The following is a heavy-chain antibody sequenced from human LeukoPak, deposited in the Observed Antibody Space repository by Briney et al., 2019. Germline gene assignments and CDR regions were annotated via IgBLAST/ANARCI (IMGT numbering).Heavy chain of an antibody. CDR2: INSDGRST. V-gene: IGHV3-74*01. Sequence: GGSLRLSCAASGFTFSTYWMHWVRQAPGKGLVWVSRINSDGRSTSYADSVKGRFTISRDNAKNTLYLQMNSLRPEDTAVYYCASGSITNYDGELDFWGQGTLVTVSS. D-gene: IGHD4-23*01. CDR3: ASGSITNYDGELDF. CDR1: GFTFSTYW. J-gene: IGHJ4*02.